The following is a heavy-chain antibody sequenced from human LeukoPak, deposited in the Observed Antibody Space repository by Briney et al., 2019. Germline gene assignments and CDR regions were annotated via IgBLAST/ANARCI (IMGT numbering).Heavy chain of an antibody. D-gene: IGHD5-12*01. Sequence: GGSLRLPCAAPGLTFSSNGMHWARQAPGKALEWVAVIWYDGSNKHYADSVKGRYTISRDNSKNTTYRQMSSRRAKDTDVYYCAREVPTFRDFDNWGQGTLVTVSS. J-gene: IGHJ4*02. CDR3: AREVPTFRDFDN. CDR1: GLTFSSNG. V-gene: IGHV3-33*01. CDR2: IWYDGSNK.